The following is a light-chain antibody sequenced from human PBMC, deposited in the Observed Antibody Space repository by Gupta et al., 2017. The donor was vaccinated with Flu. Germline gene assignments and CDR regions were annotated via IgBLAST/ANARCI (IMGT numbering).Light chain of an antibody. CDR3: QQHNSSYPLT. J-gene: IGKJ4*01. Sequence: IQMTQSPSTLSASVGDRVTITCRASQSISSWLDWYQQKPWKVPKILIYKASSLERGVTSKFSGSGSGKELTLTISSRQTDDFAAYYFQQHNSSYPLTFGGGTKVEIK. CDR2: KAS. CDR1: QSISSW. V-gene: IGKV1-5*03.